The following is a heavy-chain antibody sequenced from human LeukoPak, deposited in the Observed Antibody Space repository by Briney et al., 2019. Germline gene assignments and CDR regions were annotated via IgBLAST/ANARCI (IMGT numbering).Heavy chain of an antibody. CDR1: GCTVSSYA. CDR3: ASEGHDYGDY. Sequence: SVKVSCKAAGCTVSSYAISWMGQPPGQGLEWMGGIVLIFGTANYAQKFQDRVTITAVKSTSTAYMELSSLRSEDTAVYYCASEGHDYGDYWGQGTLITVSS. CDR2: IVLIFGTA. V-gene: IGHV1-69*06. J-gene: IGHJ4*02.